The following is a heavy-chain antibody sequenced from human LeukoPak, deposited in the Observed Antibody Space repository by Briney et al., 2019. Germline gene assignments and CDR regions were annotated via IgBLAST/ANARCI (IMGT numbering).Heavy chain of an antibody. D-gene: IGHD1-26*01. CDR1: GYTFTGYY. J-gene: IGHJ4*02. V-gene: IGHV1-69*13. Sequence: SVKVSCKASGYTFTGYYMHWVRQAPGQGLEWVGGIIPIFGTAYYAQKFQGRVTITADESTSTAYMELSSLRSEDTAVYYCAREYSGSYYYWGQGTLVTVSS. CDR3: AREYSGSYYY. CDR2: IIPIFGTA.